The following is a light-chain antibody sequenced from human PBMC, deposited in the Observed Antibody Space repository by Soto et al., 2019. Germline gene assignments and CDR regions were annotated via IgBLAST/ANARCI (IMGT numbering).Light chain of an antibody. V-gene: IGLV2-8*01. Sequence: QSALTQPPSASGSPGPAVTISCIGTASDIGRYNYVSWYQHHPGKAPKLIIYEVTKRPSGVPDRFSGSKSGNTASLTVSGLQADDEADYYCNSYVGSNNYVFGTGTKLTVL. CDR2: EVT. J-gene: IGLJ1*01. CDR1: ASDIGRYNY. CDR3: NSYVGSNNYV.